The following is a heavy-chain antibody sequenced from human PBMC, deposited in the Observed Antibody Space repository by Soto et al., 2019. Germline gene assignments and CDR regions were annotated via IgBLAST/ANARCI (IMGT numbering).Heavy chain of an antibody. J-gene: IGHJ4*02. Sequence: SETLSLTCTVSGGSVSSGSCYWSWILQPPGKGLELIWYIYNIGITNYNPSLKSRVTISVDTSKNHLPLRMSSVTAADTAVYYCARESDSGSYYFDYWGRGTLVTVSS. D-gene: IGHD3-10*01. CDR3: ARESDSGSYYFDY. CDR2: IYNIGIT. CDR1: GGSVSSGSCY. V-gene: IGHV4-61*03.